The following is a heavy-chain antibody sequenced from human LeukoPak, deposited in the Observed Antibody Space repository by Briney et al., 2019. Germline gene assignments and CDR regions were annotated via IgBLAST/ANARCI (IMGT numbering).Heavy chain of an antibody. V-gene: IGHV3-30*18. CDR1: GFTFSYYG. Sequence: GRSLRLSCAASGFTFSYYGMHWARQAPGKGLEWVVVISYDGSNEYYADSVKGRFTISRDNSKNTLYLQMNSLRAEDTAVYYCAKAYGGYESHYYYYGVDVWGQGTTVTVSS. CDR3: AKAYGGYESHYYYYGVDV. CDR2: ISYDGSNE. J-gene: IGHJ6*02. D-gene: IGHD5-12*01.